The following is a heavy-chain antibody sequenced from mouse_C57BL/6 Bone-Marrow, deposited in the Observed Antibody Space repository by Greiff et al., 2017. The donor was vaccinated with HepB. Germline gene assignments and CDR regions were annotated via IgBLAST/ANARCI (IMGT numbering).Heavy chain of an antibody. CDR3: AKEGLVGGHAMDY. J-gene: IGHJ4*01. CDR2: INPSNGGT. V-gene: IGHV1-53*01. Sequence: QVQLQQPGTDLVKPGASVKLSCKASGYTFTSYWMHWVKQRPGQGLEWIGNINPSNGGTNYNEKFKSKATLTVDKSSSTAYMQLSSLTSEDSAVYYCAKEGLVGGHAMDYWGQGTSVTVSS. CDR1: GYTFTSYW. D-gene: IGHD1-1*01.